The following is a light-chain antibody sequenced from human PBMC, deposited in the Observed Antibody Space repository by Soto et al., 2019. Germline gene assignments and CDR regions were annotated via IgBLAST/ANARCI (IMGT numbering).Light chain of an antibody. J-gene: IGLJ1*01. CDR1: SSDVGSYNL. CDR2: EVS. V-gene: IGLV2-23*02. CDR3: CSYAGSSSYV. Sequence: QSALTQPASVSGSPGKSITISCTGTSSDVGSYNLVSWYQQHPGKAPKLMIYEVSKRPSGVSNRFSGSKSGNTASLTIYGLQAEDEADYYCCSYAGSSSYVFGTGTNLTVL.